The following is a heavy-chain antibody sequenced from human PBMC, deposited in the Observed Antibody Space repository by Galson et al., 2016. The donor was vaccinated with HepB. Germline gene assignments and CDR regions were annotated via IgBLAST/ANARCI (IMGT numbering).Heavy chain of an antibody. CDR1: GGSFRGYY. Sequence: SETLSLTCGISGGSFRGYYWTWIRQPPGKGLEWIANVYYSGNTYYNPSLRSRVSISVDKSKNHFSLRLAAVTAADTAVYYCARQYYYDSSAIDYWGQGTLVTVSS. CDR2: VYYSGNT. CDR3: ARQYYYDSSAIDY. J-gene: IGHJ4*02. V-gene: IGHV4-34*01. D-gene: IGHD3-22*01.